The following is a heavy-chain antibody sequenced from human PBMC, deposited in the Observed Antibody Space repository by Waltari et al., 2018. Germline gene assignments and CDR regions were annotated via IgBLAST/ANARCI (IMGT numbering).Heavy chain of an antibody. CDR1: GYTFTSYA. J-gene: IGHJ4*02. Sequence: QVQLVQSGAEVKKPGASVKVSCKASGYTFTSYAMHWVRQAPGQRLAWMGWINAGNGNTKYSQEVQGRVTITRDTSISTADMELSSLRAEDTAVYYCARGLIWEPRSFGYWGQGTLVTVSS. CDR2: INAGNGNT. D-gene: IGHD1-26*01. CDR3: ARGLIWEPRSFGY. V-gene: IGHV1-3*03.